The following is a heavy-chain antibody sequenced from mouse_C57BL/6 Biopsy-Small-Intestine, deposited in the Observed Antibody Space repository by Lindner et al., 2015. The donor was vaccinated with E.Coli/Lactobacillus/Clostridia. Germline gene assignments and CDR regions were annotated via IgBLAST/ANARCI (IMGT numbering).Heavy chain of an antibody. J-gene: IGHJ2*01. CDR3: ARGIDGSYDY. CDR2: ISSGSRTI. D-gene: IGHD2-3*01. CDR1: GFTFSDYG. V-gene: IGHV5-17*01. Sequence: VQLQESGGALVKPGGSLKLSCAASGFTFSDYGMHWVRQAPEKGLEWVAYISSGSRTIYYADTVKGRFTISRDNAKNTLFLQMTSLRSEDTAMYYCARGIDGSYDYWGQGTTLTVSS.